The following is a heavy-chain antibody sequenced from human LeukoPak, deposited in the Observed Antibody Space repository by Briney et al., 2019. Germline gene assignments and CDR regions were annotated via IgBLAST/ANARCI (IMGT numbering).Heavy chain of an antibody. D-gene: IGHD3-10*02. CDR3: AELGITMIGGV. CDR2: ISSSSSYI. CDR1: GFTVSSNY. J-gene: IGHJ6*04. V-gene: IGHV3-21*01. Sequence: GGSLRLTCAASGFTVSSNYMSWVRQAPGKGLEWVSSISSSSSYIYYADSVKGRFTISRDNAKNSLYLQMNSLRAEDTAVYYCAELGITMIGGVWGKGTTVTISS.